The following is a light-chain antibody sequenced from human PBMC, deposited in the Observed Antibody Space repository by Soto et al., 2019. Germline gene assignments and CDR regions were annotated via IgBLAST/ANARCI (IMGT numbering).Light chain of an antibody. Sequence: SALTQPASVSGSPGQSITLSCSGTSSDVGVSNQVSWYQQHPGKAPKLVIFEVSNRPSGISIHFSGSKSGNTASLTTSGLQAEDEGDYYCCSYAGSYNIYLFGTGTKFTVL. CDR3: CSYAGSYNIYL. CDR1: SSDVGVSNQ. CDR2: EVS. J-gene: IGLJ1*01. V-gene: IGLV2-14*01.